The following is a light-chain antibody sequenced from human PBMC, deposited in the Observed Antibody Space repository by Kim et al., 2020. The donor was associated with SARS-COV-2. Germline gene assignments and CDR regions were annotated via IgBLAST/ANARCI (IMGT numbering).Light chain of an antibody. CDR3: QQYNSFPWT. CDR1: QSISSW. V-gene: IGKV1-5*03. Sequence: ASVGDRVTITCRASQSISSWLAWYQQKPGKAPKFFIYKASSLESGVPARFSGSGSGTEFTLTVSSLQPDDFATYYCQQYNSFPWTFGQGTKVDIK. CDR2: KAS. J-gene: IGKJ1*01.